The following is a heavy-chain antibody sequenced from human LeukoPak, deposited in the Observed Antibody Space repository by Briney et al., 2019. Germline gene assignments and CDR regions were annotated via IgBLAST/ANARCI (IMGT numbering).Heavy chain of an antibody. Sequence: GGSLRLSCAASGFTFSSYAMSWVRQAPGKGLEWVSAISGSGGSTYYADSVKGRFTISRDNSKNTLYLQMNSLRAEDTAVYYCAEGDGGNSVGFPFDYWGQGTLVTVSS. CDR1: GFTFSSYA. CDR3: AEGDGGNSVGFPFDY. D-gene: IGHD4-23*01. J-gene: IGHJ4*02. CDR2: ISGSGGST. V-gene: IGHV3-23*01.